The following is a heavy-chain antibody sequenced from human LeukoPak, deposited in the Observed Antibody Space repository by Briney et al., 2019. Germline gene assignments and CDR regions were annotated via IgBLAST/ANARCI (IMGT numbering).Heavy chain of an antibody. CDR2: INHSGST. CDR1: GGSLSGYY. Sequence: SETLSLTCAVYGGSVYGGSLSGYYWSWIRQPPGKGLVWIGEINHSGSTNYNPSLKSRVTISADTSKNQFSLELSSVTAADTAVYYCARQSYTVTHYYGMDVWGSGTTVTVSS. J-gene: IGHJ6*04. V-gene: IGHV4-34*01. D-gene: IGHD4-17*01. CDR3: ARQSYTVTHYYGMDV.